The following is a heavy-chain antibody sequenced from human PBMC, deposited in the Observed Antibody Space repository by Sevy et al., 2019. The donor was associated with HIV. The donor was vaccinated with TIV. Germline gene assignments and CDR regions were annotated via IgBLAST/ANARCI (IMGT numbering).Heavy chain of an antibody. D-gene: IGHD3-22*01. Sequence: ASVKVSCKASGCTFTSYGISWVRQAPGQGLEWMGWISAYNGNTNYAQKLQGRVTMTTDTSTSTAYMELRSLRSDDTVVYCCARSAPPGYYDSSGYYRGWGDYFDYWGQGTLVTVSS. CDR3: ARSAPPGYYDSSGYYRGWGDYFDY. CDR2: ISAYNGNT. CDR1: GCTFTSYG. V-gene: IGHV1-18*01. J-gene: IGHJ4*02.